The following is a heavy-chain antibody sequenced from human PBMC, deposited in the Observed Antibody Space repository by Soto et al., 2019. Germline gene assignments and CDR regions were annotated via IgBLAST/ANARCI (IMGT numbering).Heavy chain of an antibody. J-gene: IGHJ6*02. CDR1: GFTFTTYI. V-gene: IGHV3-21*06. CDR3: ATLTYCSSDSCTNYCYVMEV. CDR2: IGSSSNYI. D-gene: IGHD2-2*01. Sequence: GGSLRLSCAASGFTFTTYILTCVRQAAWKELEWFASIGSSSNYIYYADSVKGRFTISRDNPKNSLFLQMNSLRAEDTAVYYCATLTYCSSDSCTNYCYVMEVWGQGTTVTVSS.